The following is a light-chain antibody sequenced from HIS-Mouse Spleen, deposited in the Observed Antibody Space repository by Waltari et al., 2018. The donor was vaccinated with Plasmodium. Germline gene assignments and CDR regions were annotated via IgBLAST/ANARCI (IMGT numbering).Light chain of an antibody. J-gene: IGLJ3*02. V-gene: IGLV3-10*01. CDR2: EDS. CDR3: YSTDSSGNHWV. CDR1: ALPKKY. Sequence: SYELTQPPSVSVSPGHTARITCSGDALPKKYAYWYQQKSGQDPVLVIYEDSKRASGIPERFSGSSSGTMATLTISGAQVEDEADYYCYSTDSSGNHWVFGGGTKLTVL.